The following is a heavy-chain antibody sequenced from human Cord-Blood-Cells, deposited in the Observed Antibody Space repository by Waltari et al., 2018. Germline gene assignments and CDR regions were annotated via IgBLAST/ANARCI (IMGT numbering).Heavy chain of an antibody. CDR2: IYYSGNT. D-gene: IGHD6-6*01. CDR1: GGSISSSSYY. V-gene: IGHV4-39*01. Sequence: QLQLQESGPGLVKPSETLSLTCTVSGGSISSSSYYWGWIRQPPGRGLEWIGSIYYSGNTYYNPSLKSRVTISVDTSKNQFSLKLSSVTAADTAVYYCARQYSSSSRYFDYWGQGTLVTVSS. J-gene: IGHJ4*02. CDR3: ARQYSSSSRYFDY.